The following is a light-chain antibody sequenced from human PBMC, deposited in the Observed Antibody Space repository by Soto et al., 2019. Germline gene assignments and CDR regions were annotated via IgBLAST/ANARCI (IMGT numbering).Light chain of an antibody. J-gene: IGLJ3*02. CDR3: CSYAGSFPWV. V-gene: IGLV2-11*01. Sequence: QSVLTQPRSVSGSPGQSVTISCTGTTGDVGTYNFVSWYQHHPGKAPKLMIYDASKRPSGVPDRFSASKSGNTASLTISGLQAEDEADYYCCSYAGSFPWVFGGGTKLTVL. CDR2: DAS. CDR1: TGDVGTYNF.